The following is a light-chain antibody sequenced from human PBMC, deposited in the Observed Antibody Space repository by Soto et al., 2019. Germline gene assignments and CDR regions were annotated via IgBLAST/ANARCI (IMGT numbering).Light chain of an antibody. Sequence: QSALTQPASVSGSPGQSITISCTGTSSDVGGYNYVSWYQQHPGKAPKLMIYDVSNRPSGVSNRFSGSKSGNTASLTISGLQAEYEADYYCTSYTSSSTRVFGTGNKVTV. CDR1: SSDVGGYNY. V-gene: IGLV2-14*01. CDR3: TSYTSSSTRV. J-gene: IGLJ1*01. CDR2: DVS.